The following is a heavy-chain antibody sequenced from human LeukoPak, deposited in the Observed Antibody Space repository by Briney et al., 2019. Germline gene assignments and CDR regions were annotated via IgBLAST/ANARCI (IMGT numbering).Heavy chain of an antibody. D-gene: IGHD2-15*01. J-gene: IGHJ4*02. CDR3: AKEIVVVVAASDY. CDR1: GFTFSSYE. V-gene: IGHV3-48*03. CDR2: ISSSGSTI. Sequence: PGGSLRLSCAASGFTFSSYEMNWVRQAPGKGLEWVSYISSSGSTIYYADSVKGRFTISRDSAKNSLYLQMNSLRAEDTAVYYCAKEIVVVVAASDYWGQGTLVTVSS.